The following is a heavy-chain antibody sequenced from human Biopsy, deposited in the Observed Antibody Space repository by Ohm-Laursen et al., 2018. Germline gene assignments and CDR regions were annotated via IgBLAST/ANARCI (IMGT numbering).Heavy chain of an antibody. J-gene: IGHJ4*02. V-gene: IGHV1-2*02. CDR2: INPKRGGT. D-gene: IGHD3-9*01. Sequence: GASVKVSCKASGHTFTGYYLHWVRQAPGQGLEWMGWINPKRGGTHYLEKFRGGVTMTRDTSISTAYMEVSSLRSDDTAVYYCAIDGNDFLTDYLKIDQWGQGTLVIVSS. CDR1: GHTFTGYY. CDR3: AIDGNDFLTDYLKIDQ.